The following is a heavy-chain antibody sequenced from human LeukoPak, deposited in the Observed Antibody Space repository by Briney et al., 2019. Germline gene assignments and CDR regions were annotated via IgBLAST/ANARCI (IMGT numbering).Heavy chain of an antibody. D-gene: IGHD3-22*01. V-gene: IGHV3-30*18. Sequence: PGGSLRLSCAASEFTFSSYGMHWVRQAPGKGLEWVAAISYDGRNKYYADSVKGRFTISRDNSKNSLFLQMNSLRAEDTAVFYCAKPHSSGYPYDAFDICGQGTMVTVSS. CDR1: EFTFSSYG. CDR3: AKPHSSGYPYDAFDI. CDR2: ISYDGRNK. J-gene: IGHJ3*02.